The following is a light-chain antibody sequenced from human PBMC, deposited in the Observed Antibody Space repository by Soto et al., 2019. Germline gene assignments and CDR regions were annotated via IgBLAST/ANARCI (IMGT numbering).Light chain of an antibody. V-gene: IGKV3-20*01. CDR3: QKYGSSPLN. CDR1: QSVSSSY. J-gene: IGKJ4*01. CDR2: GAS. Sequence: EIVLTQSPGTLSLSPGERATLSCRSIQSVSSSYLAWYQQKPGQAPRLLIYGASSRATGIPDRFSGSGSGTVFTLTISRLEPEDFAVYYCQKYGSSPLNFGGGTKVDIK.